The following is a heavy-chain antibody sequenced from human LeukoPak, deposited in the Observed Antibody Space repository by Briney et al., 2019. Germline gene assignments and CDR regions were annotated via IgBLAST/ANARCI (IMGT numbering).Heavy chain of an antibody. D-gene: IGHD6-19*01. CDR1: GFTFSSYG. Sequence: GGSLRRSCAASGFTFSSYGMHWVRQAPGKGLEWVAFIRYDGSNKYYADSVKGRFTISRDNSKNTLYLQMNSLRAEDTAVYYCAKGPYSSGWYDGYYFDYWGQGTLVTVSS. J-gene: IGHJ4*02. V-gene: IGHV3-30*02. CDR3: AKGPYSSGWYDGYYFDY. CDR2: IRYDGSNK.